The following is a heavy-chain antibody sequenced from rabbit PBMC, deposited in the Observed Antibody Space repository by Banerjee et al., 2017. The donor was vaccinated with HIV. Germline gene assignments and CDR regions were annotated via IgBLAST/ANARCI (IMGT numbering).Heavy chain of an antibody. Sequence: QSLEESGGGLVQPGASLTLTCTASGFSFSSSYWICWVRQAPGKGLEWIACIYAGSSGSNYYANWVNGRFTISLDIAQNTVFLQMTSLTAADTATYFCARDSAYAGNAGNGMDLWGQGTLVTDS. CDR2: IYAGSSGSN. CDR1: GFSFSSSYW. CDR3: ARDSAYAGNAGNGMDL. V-gene: IGHV1S40*01. D-gene: IGHD4-2*01. J-gene: IGHJ6*01.